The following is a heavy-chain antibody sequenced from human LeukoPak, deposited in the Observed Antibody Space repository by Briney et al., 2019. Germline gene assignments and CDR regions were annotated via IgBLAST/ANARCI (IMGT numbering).Heavy chain of an antibody. CDR2: ISSSSSYI. V-gene: IGHV3-21*01. J-gene: IGHJ4*02. CDR3: ARDGPSGFDY. D-gene: IGHD1-26*01. CDR1: GFTFSSYS. Sequence: GSLRLSCAASGFTFSSYSMNWVRQAPGKGLEWASSISSSSSYIYYADSVKGRFTISRDNAKNSLYLQMNSLRAEDAAVYYCARDGPSGFDYWGQGTLVTVSS.